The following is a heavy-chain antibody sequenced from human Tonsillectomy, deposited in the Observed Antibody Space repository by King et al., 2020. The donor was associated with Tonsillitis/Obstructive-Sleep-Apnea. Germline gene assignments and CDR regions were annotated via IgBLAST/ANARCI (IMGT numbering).Heavy chain of an antibody. D-gene: IGHD6-13*01. V-gene: IGHV3-23*04. CDR2: INGVDSGT. J-gene: IGHJ4*02. CDR3: AKGEAGGGTVHFDY. CDR1: GFTFSSYA. Sequence: VQLVESGGGLVQPGGSLRLSCTASGFTFSSYAMSWVRQAPGKGLEWVSTINGVDSGTDYADSVKGRFHISRDNSKNTLYLQTNSLRAEDTSVYYCAKGEAGGGTVHFDYWGQGTLVTVSS.